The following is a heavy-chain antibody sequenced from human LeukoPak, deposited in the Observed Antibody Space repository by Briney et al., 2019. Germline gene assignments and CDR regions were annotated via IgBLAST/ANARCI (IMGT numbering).Heavy chain of an antibody. Sequence: SETLSLTCTVSGYSISSGYYWGWIRQPAGKGLEWIGRIYTSGSTNYNPSLKSRVTMSVDTSKDQFSLKLSSVTAADTAVYYCARAHYDFWSGYSGGFDYWGQGTLVTVSS. CDR1: GYSISSGYY. J-gene: IGHJ4*02. CDR3: ARAHYDFWSGYSGGFDY. D-gene: IGHD3-3*01. V-gene: IGHV4-4*07. CDR2: IYTSGST.